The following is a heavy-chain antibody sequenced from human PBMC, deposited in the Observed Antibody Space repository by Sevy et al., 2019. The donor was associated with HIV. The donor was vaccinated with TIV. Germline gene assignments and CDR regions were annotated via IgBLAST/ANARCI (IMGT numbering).Heavy chain of an antibody. CDR1: GFTFSIYT. D-gene: IGHD1-26*01. J-gene: IGHJ4*02. V-gene: IGHV3-23*01. CDR3: ASDGSTVSHDY. CDR2: FCFGGGTI. Sequence: GGSLRLSCAASGFTFSIYTMSWVRQAPGKGLEWVSTFCFGGGTIHYADSVKGRFTISRDNSKNPMYLQMNSLRADDSAVYYRASDGSTVSHDYWGQGTLVTVSS.